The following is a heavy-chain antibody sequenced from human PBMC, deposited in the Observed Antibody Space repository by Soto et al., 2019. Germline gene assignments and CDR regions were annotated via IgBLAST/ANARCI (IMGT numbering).Heavy chain of an antibody. D-gene: IGHD3-9*01. CDR1: GFTFSSYA. CDR2: ISYDGSNK. Sequence: GGSLRLSCAASGFTFSSYAMHWVRQAPGKGLEWVAVISYDGSNKYYADSVKGRFTISRDNSKNTLYLQMNSLRAEDTAVYYCSRGPSKDILTGYYFDYWGQGTLVTVSS. CDR3: SRGPSKDILTGYYFDY. J-gene: IGHJ4*02. V-gene: IGHV3-30*04.